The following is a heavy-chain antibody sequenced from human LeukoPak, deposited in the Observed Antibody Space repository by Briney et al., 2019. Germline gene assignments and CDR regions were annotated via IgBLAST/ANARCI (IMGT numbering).Heavy chain of an antibody. CDR2: INSDGSST. CDR1: GFTFSSYW. Sequence: PGGSLRLSCAASGFTFSSYWMHWVRQAPGKGLVWVSRINSDGSSTSYADSVKGRFTISRDNAKNTLYLQMNSLRAEDTAVYYCARDQVLGYYYDSSGYDYWGQGTLVTVSS. V-gene: IGHV3-74*01. J-gene: IGHJ4*02. D-gene: IGHD3-22*01. CDR3: ARDQVLGYYYDSSGYDY.